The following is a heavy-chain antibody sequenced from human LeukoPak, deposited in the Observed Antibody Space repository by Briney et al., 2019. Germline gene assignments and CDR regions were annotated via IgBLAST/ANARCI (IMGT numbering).Heavy chain of an antibody. Sequence: GGSLRLSCAASGFTFSSYEMNWVRQAPGKGLEWVSYISSSGSTIYYADSVKGRFTISRDNAKNSLYLQMNSLRAEDTAVYYCATSMYYYDSSGPPGVRYWGQGTLVTVSS. CDR3: ATSMYYYDSSGPPGVRY. J-gene: IGHJ4*02. D-gene: IGHD3-22*01. V-gene: IGHV3-48*03. CDR2: ISSSGSTI. CDR1: GFTFSSYE.